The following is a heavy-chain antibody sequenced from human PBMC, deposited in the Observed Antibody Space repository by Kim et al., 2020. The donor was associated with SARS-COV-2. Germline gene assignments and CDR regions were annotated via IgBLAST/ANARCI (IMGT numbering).Heavy chain of an antibody. CDR3: AREYGGNYYYYYGMDV. V-gene: IGHV4-61*02. CDR2: IYTSGST. CDR1: GGSISSGSYY. Sequence: SETLSLTCTVSGGSISSGSYYWSWIRQPAGKGLEWIGRIYTSGSTNYNPSLKSRVTISVDTSKNQFSLKLSSVTAADTAVYYCAREYGGNYYYYYGMDVWGQGTTVTVSS. D-gene: IGHD4-17*01. J-gene: IGHJ6*02.